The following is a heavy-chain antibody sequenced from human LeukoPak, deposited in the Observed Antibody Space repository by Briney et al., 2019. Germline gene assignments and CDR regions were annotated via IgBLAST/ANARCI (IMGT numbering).Heavy chain of an antibody. V-gene: IGHV3-21*01. Sequence: PGGSLRLSCAASGFTFSSYSMNWVRQAPGKGLEWVSSISSSSSYIYYADSVKGRFTISRDNAKNSLYLQMNSLRAEDTAVYYCARDNSLLRYNWFDPWGQGTLVTVSS. CDR2: ISSSSSYI. D-gene: IGHD2-21*01. CDR1: GFTFSSYS. J-gene: IGHJ5*02. CDR3: ARDNSLLRYNWFDP.